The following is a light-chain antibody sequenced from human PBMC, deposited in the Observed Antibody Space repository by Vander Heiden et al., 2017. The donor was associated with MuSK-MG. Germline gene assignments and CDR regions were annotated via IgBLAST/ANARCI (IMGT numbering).Light chain of an antibody. J-gene: IGLJ1*01. CDR3: GADTYCSSSTISTIFYV. CDR1: SSDVGKFNY. CDR2: DVR. V-gene: IGLV2-14*03. Sequence: QSALTQPASVSGSPGQSITISCTGTSSDVGKFNYVSWYQHHPGKAPKLLIYDVRIRPAGVPNRFSGSKSGFSDSLTISGLHDADEADYFGGADTYCSSSTISTIFYVFGTGTKVTVL.